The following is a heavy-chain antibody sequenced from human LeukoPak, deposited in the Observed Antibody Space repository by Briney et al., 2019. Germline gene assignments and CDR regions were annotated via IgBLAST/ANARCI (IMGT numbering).Heavy chain of an antibody. Sequence: SGGSLRLSCAASGFTFSDYYMSCIRQAPGKGLEWVSYISSSGSTIYYADSVKGRFTISRDNAKNSLYLQMNSLRAEDTAVYYCARGFWESSSPFDYWGQGTLVTVSS. CDR3: ARGFWESSSPFDY. CDR1: GFTFSDYY. CDR2: ISSSGSTI. V-gene: IGHV3-11*04. J-gene: IGHJ4*02. D-gene: IGHD6-6*01.